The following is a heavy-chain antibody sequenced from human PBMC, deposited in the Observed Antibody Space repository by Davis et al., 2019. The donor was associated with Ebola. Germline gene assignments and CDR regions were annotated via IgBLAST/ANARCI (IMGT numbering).Heavy chain of an antibody. V-gene: IGHV4-30-4*07. CDR2: YYYTGST. CDR1: GGFVSSGGYS. CDR3: ARGDSYYDPSGYYAGPEAPDH. J-gene: IGHJ4*02. D-gene: IGHD3-22*01. Sequence: SETLSLTCAVSGGFVSSGGYSWSWIRQPPGKGLEWIGYYYYTGSTYYNPSLKSRVSISVDTSKNQFSLKLSSVTAADTAVHYCARGDSYYDPSGYYAGPEAPDHWGQGTLVSVSS.